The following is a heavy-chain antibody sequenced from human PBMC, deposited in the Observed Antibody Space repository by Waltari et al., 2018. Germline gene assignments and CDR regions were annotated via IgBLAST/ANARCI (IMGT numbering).Heavy chain of an antibody. Sequence: QLQLQESGPGLVKPSETLSLTCTVSGGSISSSSYYWGWIRQPPGKGLEWIGSIYYSGSTYYNPSLKSRVTISVDTSKNQFSLKLSSVTAADTAVYYCARDAGTTGTDYWGQGTLVTVSS. V-gene: IGHV4-39*07. CDR1: GGSISSSSYY. D-gene: IGHD1-1*01. J-gene: IGHJ4*02. CDR2: IYYSGST. CDR3: ARDAGTTGTDY.